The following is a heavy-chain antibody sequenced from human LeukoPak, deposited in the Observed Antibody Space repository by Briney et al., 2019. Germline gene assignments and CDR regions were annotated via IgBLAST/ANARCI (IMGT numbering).Heavy chain of an antibody. D-gene: IGHD1-14*01. J-gene: IGHJ4*02. Sequence: GGSLRLSCAASGFTFDDYGMSWVRQAPGKGLEWVSGINWNGGSTYYADSVKGRFSISRDNSENTLYLQMNSLRAEDTAVYYCAKATGYLLWGQGTLVTVSS. CDR2: INWNGGST. CDR1: GFTFDDYG. V-gene: IGHV3-20*04. CDR3: AKATGYLL.